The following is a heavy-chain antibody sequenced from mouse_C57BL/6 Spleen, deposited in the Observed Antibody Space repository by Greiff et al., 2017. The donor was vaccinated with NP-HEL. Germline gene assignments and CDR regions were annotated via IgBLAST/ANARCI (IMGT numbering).Heavy chain of an antibody. Sequence: VQLQQSGAELVKPGASVKISCKASGYAFSSYWMNWVKQRPGKGLEWIGQIYPGDGDTNYNGKFKGKATLTADKSSSTAYMQLSSLTSEDSAVYYCARRGLLPTRYFDVWGTGTKVTVSS. J-gene: IGHJ1*03. D-gene: IGHD2-3*01. CDR2: IYPGDGDT. V-gene: IGHV1-80*01. CDR3: ARRGLLPTRYFDV. CDR1: GYAFSSYW.